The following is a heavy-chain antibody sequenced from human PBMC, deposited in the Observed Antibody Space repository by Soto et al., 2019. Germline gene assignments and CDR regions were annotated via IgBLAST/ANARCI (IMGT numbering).Heavy chain of an antibody. V-gene: IGHV2-5*01. CDR1: GFSFTTAGVA. Sequence: QITLQESGPTLVKPTQPLTLTCTFSGFSFTTAGVAVGWIRQTPGGALEWLTLIYYNDDRRFSPSLKTRLTITGDTSKNQVVLSLTNVDPGDTATYFCAHSDSGYEIIYFDLWGQGIPVTVSS. D-gene: IGHD5-12*01. CDR3: AHSDSGYEIIYFDL. CDR2: IYYNDDR. J-gene: IGHJ5*02.